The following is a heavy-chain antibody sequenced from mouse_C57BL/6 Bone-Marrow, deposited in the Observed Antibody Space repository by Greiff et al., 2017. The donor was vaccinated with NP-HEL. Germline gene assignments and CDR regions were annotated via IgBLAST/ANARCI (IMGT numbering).Heavy chain of an antibody. V-gene: IGHV1-81*01. CDR2: IYPRSGHT. J-gene: IGHJ3*01. Sequence: VHLQQSGAELARPGASVKLSCKASGYTFTSYGISWVQQRTGQGLEWIGEIYPRSGHTYYNEKFKGKATMTAATSSSTAYMELRSLTSEDSAVYFCGRIYYGSPFAYWGQGTLVTVSA. CDR3: GRIYYGSPFAY. D-gene: IGHD1-1*01. CDR1: GYTFTSYG.